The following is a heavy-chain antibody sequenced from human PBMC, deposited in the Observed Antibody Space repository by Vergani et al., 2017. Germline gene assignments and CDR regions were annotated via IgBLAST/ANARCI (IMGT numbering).Heavy chain of an antibody. CDR2: IKSKTDGGTT. Sequence: EVQMVETGGGLVKPGGSLRLSCAASGFTFSNAWMSWVRQAPGKGLEWVGRIKSKTDGGTTDYAAPVKGRFTISRDDSKNTLYLQMNSLKTEDTAVYYCTTDQSRRVGATTYYYDYGMDVWGQETTVTDCS. D-gene: IGHD1-26*01. J-gene: IGHJ6*02. CDR1: GFTFSNAW. V-gene: IGHV3-15*01. CDR3: TTDQSRRVGATTYYYDYGMDV.